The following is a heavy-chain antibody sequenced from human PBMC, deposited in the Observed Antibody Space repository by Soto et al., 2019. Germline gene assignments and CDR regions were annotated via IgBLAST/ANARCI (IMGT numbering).Heavy chain of an antibody. V-gene: IGHV4-59*11. D-gene: IGHD1-26*01. CDR1: GGSISSHY. Sequence: SETLSLTCTVSGGSISSHYWSRVRQAPGKGLEWIGHIYYRGSTTYNPSLRSRSTISVDTSNNQFSLKLNSVTTADTAVYYCARDGREASGMDVWGQGTKVTVSS. CDR2: IYYRGST. J-gene: IGHJ6*02. CDR3: ARDGREASGMDV.